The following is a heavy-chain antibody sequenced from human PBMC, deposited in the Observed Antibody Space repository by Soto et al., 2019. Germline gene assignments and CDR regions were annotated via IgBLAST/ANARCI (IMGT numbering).Heavy chain of an antibody. CDR1: GFTFSSYA. J-gene: IGHJ4*02. CDR2: ISGSGGST. CDR3: ASEYYDILTGYYTPLGDY. V-gene: IGHV3-23*01. Sequence: GGSLRLSCAASGFTFSSYAMSWVRQAPGKGLEWVSAISGSGGSTYYADSVKGRFTISRDNSKNTLYLQMNSLRAEDTAVYYCASEYYDILTGYYTPLGDYWGQGTLVTVSS. D-gene: IGHD3-9*01.